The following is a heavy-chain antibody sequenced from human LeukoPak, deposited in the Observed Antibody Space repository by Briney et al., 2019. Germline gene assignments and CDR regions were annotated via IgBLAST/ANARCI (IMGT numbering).Heavy chain of an antibody. CDR3: GARYGPERDDFCYYYMDV. J-gene: IGHJ6*03. D-gene: IGHD3-3*01. Sequence: EASVKVSCKASGFSLSNSAIQWVRQARGQRPEWIGWIVVSSGNTNYAQRFHERVTLTRDMSTSTAYMELSGLRSEDTAAYYCGARYGPERDDFCYYYMDVWGKGTMVTVSS. V-gene: IGHV1-58*02. CDR2: IVVSSGNT. CDR1: GFSLSNSA.